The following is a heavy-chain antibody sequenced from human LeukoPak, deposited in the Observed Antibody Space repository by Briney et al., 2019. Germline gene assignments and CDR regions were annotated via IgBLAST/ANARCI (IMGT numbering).Heavy chain of an antibody. CDR2: IKQDGSEK. Sequence: PGGSLRLSCAASGFTFSSYWMSWVRQAPGKGLEWVANIKQDGSEKYYADSVKGRFTISRDNAKNSLYLQMNSLRAEDTAVYYCARERSLFYPWFGETGGHFDYWSQGTLDTVSS. D-gene: IGHD3-10*01. V-gene: IGHV3-7*01. J-gene: IGHJ4*02. CDR1: GFTFSSYW. CDR3: ARERSLFYPWFGETGGHFDY.